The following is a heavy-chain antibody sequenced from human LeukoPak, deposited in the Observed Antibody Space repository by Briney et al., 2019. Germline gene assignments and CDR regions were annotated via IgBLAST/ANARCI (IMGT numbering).Heavy chain of an antibody. Sequence: PSETLSHTRAVHGGSFTGYFWSWIRPPPGKGREWIGQINHSGSTNYTPSLQSRVTISVDTSKSQFSLKLGSVTAADTAVYYCARVPRGYSYGYFDYWGQGTLVTVSS. D-gene: IGHD5-18*01. CDR2: INHSGST. V-gene: IGHV4-34*01. CDR3: ARVPRGYSYGYFDY. CDR1: GGSFTGYF. J-gene: IGHJ4*02.